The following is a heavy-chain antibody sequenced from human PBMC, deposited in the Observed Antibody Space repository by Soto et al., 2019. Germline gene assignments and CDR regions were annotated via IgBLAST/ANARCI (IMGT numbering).Heavy chain of an antibody. V-gene: IGHV3-11*01. Sequence: GGSLRLSCAASGLTFSDCYMNWIRQAPGKGLEWVSYISSSGSSINYADSVKGRFTISRDNAKNSLYLQMNSLRAEDTAMYYCARVRFGEWGYAMDVWGQGTKVTVSS. D-gene: IGHD3-10*01. CDR2: ISSSGSSI. CDR3: ARVRFGEWGYAMDV. CDR1: GLTFSDCY. J-gene: IGHJ6*02.